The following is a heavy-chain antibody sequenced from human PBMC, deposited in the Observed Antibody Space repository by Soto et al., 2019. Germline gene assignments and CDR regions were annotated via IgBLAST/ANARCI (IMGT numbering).Heavy chain of an antibody. CDR3: ARDRSVAVAGTRFDY. V-gene: IGHV3-48*01. CDR1: GFTFSSYS. J-gene: IGHJ4*02. CDR2: ISSSSSTI. Sequence: GGSLRLSCAASGFTFSSYSMNWVRQAPGKGLEWVSYISSSSSTIYYADSVKGRFTISRDNAKNSLYLQMNSLRAEDTAVYYCARDRSVAVAGTRFDYWGQGTLVTVSS. D-gene: IGHD6-19*01.